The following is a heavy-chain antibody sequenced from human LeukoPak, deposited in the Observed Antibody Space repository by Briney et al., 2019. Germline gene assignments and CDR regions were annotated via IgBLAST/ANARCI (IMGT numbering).Heavy chain of an antibody. D-gene: IGHD6-6*01. Sequence: ASVKVSCKASGGTFSSYAISWVRQAPGQGLEWMGGIIPIFGTANYAQKFQGRVTITADESTSTAYMELSSLRSEDTAVYYCARDSSIAARRAEPEGREFDYWGQGTLVTVSS. CDR2: IIPIFGTA. CDR3: ARDSSIAARRAEPEGREFDY. J-gene: IGHJ4*02. CDR1: GGTFSSYA. V-gene: IGHV1-69*13.